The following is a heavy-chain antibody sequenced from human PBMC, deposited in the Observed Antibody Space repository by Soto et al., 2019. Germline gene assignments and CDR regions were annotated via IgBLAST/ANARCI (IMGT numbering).Heavy chain of an antibody. Sequence: LKISCKGSGYSFTSYWIGWVRQMPGKGLEWMGIIYPGDSDTRYSPSFQGQVTISADKSISTAYLQWSSLKASDTAMYYCARRRDMITFGGVISKDAFDIWGQGTMVTVSS. CDR2: IYPGDSDT. D-gene: IGHD3-16*02. CDR3: ARRRDMITFGGVISKDAFDI. J-gene: IGHJ3*02. V-gene: IGHV5-51*01. CDR1: GYSFTSYW.